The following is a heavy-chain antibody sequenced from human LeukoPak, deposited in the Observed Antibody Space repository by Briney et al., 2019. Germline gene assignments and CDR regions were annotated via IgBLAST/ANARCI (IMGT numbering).Heavy chain of an antibody. CDR3: ATVGVRVRRDFDY. Sequence: EASVKVSCKASGYTFTSYAMHWVRQAPGQRLEWMGWINAGNGNTKYSQKFQGRVTITRDTSASTAYMELSSLRSEDTAVYYCATVGVRVRRDFDYWGQGTLVTVSS. CDR1: GYTFTSYA. CDR2: INAGNGNT. D-gene: IGHD3-10*01. V-gene: IGHV1-3*01. J-gene: IGHJ4*02.